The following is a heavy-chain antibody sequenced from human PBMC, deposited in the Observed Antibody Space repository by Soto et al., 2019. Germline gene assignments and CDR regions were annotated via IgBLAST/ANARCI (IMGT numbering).Heavy chain of an antibody. CDR3: SIGSSSARPYFFYF. J-gene: IGHJ4*02. V-gene: IGHV3-23*01. CDR2: ITGSSGST. Sequence: PGGSLRLSCAASGFTFSNCVMSWVRQPPGKGLEWVSAITGSSGSTYYADSVKGRFTISRDNSKNTLYLQMNSLRVEDTVTYYCSIGSSSARPYFFYFWGQGSLVPGSS. D-gene: IGHD6-6*01. CDR1: GFTFSNCV.